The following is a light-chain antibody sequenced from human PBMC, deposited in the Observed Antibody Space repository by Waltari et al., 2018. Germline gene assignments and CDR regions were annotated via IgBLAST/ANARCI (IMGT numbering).Light chain of an antibody. CDR1: QDIRNA. Sequence: DIQMTQSPSSLSASVGDRVTITCRASQDIRNALAWYQQKPGKAPKLLLYAASRLESGLPSRFSGSGSGTDYTLTITGLQPEDSATYYCQQFSGILWTFGQGTKVEIK. V-gene: IGKV1-NL1*01. CDR3: QQFSGILWT. CDR2: AAS. J-gene: IGKJ1*01.